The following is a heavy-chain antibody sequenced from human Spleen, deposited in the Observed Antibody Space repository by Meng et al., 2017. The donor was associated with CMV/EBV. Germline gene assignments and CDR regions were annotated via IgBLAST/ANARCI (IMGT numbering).Heavy chain of an antibody. D-gene: IGHD4-11*01. CDR2: VIPIFGIS. CDR1: GGTFNYYA. Sequence: SVKVSCKASGGTFNYYAISWVRQAPGQGLEWMGGVIPIFGISNYAQKFQGRVTITADKSTNTAYVELSSLRSEDTAVYYCAMPTVTTADWFDPWGQGTLVTVSS. CDR3: AMPTVTTADWFDP. V-gene: IGHV1-69*10. J-gene: IGHJ5*02.